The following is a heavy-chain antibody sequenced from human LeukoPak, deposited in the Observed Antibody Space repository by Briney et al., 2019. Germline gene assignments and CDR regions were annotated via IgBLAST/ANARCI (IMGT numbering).Heavy chain of an antibody. CDR1: GGSINNYY. Sequence: SETLSLTCTVSGGSINNYYWSWIRQPAGRRLEYFGRIYSSGSTDYNPSLRSRVTMSVDTSKNQFSLKVRSVTAADTAVYYCARITATSMVNALDLWGQGILVTVSS. CDR3: ARITATSMVNALDL. CDR2: IYSSGST. J-gene: IGHJ5*02. V-gene: IGHV4-4*07. D-gene: IGHD1-20*01.